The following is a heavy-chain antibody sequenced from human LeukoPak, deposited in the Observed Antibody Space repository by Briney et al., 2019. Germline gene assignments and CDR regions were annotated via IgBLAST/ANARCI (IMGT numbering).Heavy chain of an antibody. CDR2: IYHSGST. Sequence: SETLSLTCAVSGGSISSGGYSWSWIRQPPGKGLEWIGYIYHSGSTYYNPSLKSRVTISVDRSKNQFSLKLSSVTAADTAVYYCARGGPTHYGDYNWFDPWGQGTLVTVSS. J-gene: IGHJ5*02. V-gene: IGHV4-30-2*01. CDR3: ARGGPTHYGDYNWFDP. CDR1: GGSISSGGYS. D-gene: IGHD4-17*01.